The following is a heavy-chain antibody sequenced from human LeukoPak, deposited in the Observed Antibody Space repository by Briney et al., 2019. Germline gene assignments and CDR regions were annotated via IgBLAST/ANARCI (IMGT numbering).Heavy chain of an antibody. J-gene: IGHJ4*02. V-gene: IGHV1-69*05. Sequence: SVKVSCKASGGTFSSYAISWVRQAPGQGLEWMGGIIPIFGTANYAQKFQGRVTITTDESTSTAYMELSSLRSEGTAVYYCARGSGYSGRNDYWGQGTLVTVSS. CDR1: GGTFSSYA. CDR2: IIPIFGTA. CDR3: ARGSGYSGRNDY. D-gene: IGHD5-12*01.